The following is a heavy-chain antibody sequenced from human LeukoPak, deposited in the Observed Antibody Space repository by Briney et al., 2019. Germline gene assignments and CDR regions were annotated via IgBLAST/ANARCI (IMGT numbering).Heavy chain of an antibody. Sequence: SETLSLTCTVSGGSISSYYWSWIRQPAGKGLEWIGRIYTSGSTNYNPSLKSRVTMSVDTSKNQFSLKLSSVTAADTAVYYCARDKVSIAAPNWFDPWGQGTLVTVSS. D-gene: IGHD6-13*01. CDR3: ARDKVSIAAPNWFDP. CDR1: GGSISSYY. V-gene: IGHV4-4*07. J-gene: IGHJ5*02. CDR2: IYTSGST.